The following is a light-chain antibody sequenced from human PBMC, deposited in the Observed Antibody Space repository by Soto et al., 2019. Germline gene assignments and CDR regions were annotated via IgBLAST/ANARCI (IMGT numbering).Light chain of an antibody. CDR3: QQYGNSPPNT. CDR2: GAS. Sequence: EIVLTQSPGTLSLSPGERATLSCRASQSVSNSYLAWYQQKPGQAPRLLIYGASSRATAIPDRFSGSGSGTDFTLTISRLEPEDFAVYYCQQYGNSPPNTFGQGTKLEIK. J-gene: IGKJ2*01. V-gene: IGKV3-20*01. CDR1: QSVSNSY.